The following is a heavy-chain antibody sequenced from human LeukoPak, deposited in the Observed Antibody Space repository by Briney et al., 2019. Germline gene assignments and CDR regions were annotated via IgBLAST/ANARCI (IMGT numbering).Heavy chain of an antibody. CDR3: ASGLKSAQFDY. Sequence: GGSLRLSCAASGFTFSSYAMHWVRQAPGKGLGYVSAISSNGGSTYYANSVKGRFTISRDNSKNTLYLQMGSLRAEDMAVYYCASGLKSAQFDYWGQGTLVTVSS. V-gene: IGHV3-64*01. D-gene: IGHD6-25*01. CDR1: GFTFSSYA. J-gene: IGHJ4*02. CDR2: ISSNGGST.